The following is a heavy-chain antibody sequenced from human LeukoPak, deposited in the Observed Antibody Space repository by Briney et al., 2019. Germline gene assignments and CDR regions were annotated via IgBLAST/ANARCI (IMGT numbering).Heavy chain of an antibody. CDR1: GGSISNYY. D-gene: IGHD1-14*01. CDR3: AGHQNLAFDI. Sequence: SETLSLTCTVSGGSISNYYWSWIRQPPGKGLEWLGYIYYTGSTHYNPSLKSRLSISVDTSKNQFSLKLSSVTAADTAVYYCAGHQNLAFDIWGQGTMVTVSS. V-gene: IGHV4-59*08. CDR2: IYYTGST. J-gene: IGHJ3*02.